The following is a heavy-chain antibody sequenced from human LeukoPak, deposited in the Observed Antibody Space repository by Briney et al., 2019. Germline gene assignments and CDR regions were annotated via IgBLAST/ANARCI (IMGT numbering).Heavy chain of an antibody. V-gene: IGHV1-46*01. CDR3: ARSPLSSGWSYFDY. CDR1: GYTFTSYY. J-gene: IGHJ4*02. D-gene: IGHD6-19*01. CDR2: INPSGGST. Sequence: GGTLRLSCAASGYTFTSYYMHWVRQAPGQGLEWMGIINPSGGSTSYAQKFQGRVTMTRDTSTSTVYMELSSLRSEDTAVYYCARSPLSSGWSYFDYWGQGTLVTVSS.